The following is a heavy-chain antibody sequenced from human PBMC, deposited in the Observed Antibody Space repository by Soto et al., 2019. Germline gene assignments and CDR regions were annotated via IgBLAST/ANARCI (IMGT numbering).Heavy chain of an antibody. D-gene: IGHD3-9*01. CDR1: GFTFSSYA. V-gene: IGHV3-23*01. CDR3: AKDRRLLRYFDWSWFDP. J-gene: IGHJ5*02. CDR2: ISGSGGST. Sequence: VQLLESGGGLVQPGGSLRLSCAASGFTFSSYAMSWVRQAPGKGLEWVSAISGSGGSTYYADSVKGRFTISRDNSKNTLYLQMNSLRAEDTAVYYCAKDRRLLRYFDWSWFDPWGQGTLVTVSS.